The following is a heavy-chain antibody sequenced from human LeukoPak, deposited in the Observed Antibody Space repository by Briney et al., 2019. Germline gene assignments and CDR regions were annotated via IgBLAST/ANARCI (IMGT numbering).Heavy chain of an antibody. CDR2: ISGSGGST. Sequence: GGSLRLSCAASGLTFNSYAMSWVRQAPGKGLEWVSTISGSGGSTYYADSVKGRFTISRDNSKNTLYLQMNSLRADDTAVYYCARGDWYYDSSGHPPSFDYWGQGTLVTVSS. CDR1: GLTFNSYA. V-gene: IGHV3-23*01. CDR3: ARGDWYYDSSGHPPSFDY. J-gene: IGHJ4*02. D-gene: IGHD3-22*01.